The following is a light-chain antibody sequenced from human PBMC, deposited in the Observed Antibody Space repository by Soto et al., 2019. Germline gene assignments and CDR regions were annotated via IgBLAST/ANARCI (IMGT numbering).Light chain of an antibody. CDR1: QDISNY. J-gene: IGKJ1*01. CDR3: QHYNTYPWT. CDR2: KAS. V-gene: IGKV1-5*03. Sequence: DIQMTQSPSSLSASVGDRVTITCQASQDISNYLNWYQQKPGKAPNLLIHKASHLESGVPSRFSGSGSGTEFTLTISSLQPGDFATYYCQHYNTYPWTFGQGTTGDI.